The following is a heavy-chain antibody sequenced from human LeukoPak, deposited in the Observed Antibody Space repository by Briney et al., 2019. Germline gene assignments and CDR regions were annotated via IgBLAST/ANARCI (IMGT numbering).Heavy chain of an antibody. Sequence: SETLSLTRTVSGVSISSSNSYWGWIRQPPGKGLEWIGSIYYTGNTYYNASLKSQVSISIDTSENQFSLKLTSVTAADTSVYYCARQTGSGLFILPGGQGTLVTVSS. CDR2: IYYTGNT. J-gene: IGHJ4*02. D-gene: IGHD3/OR15-3a*01. V-gene: IGHV4-39*01. CDR3: ARQTGSGLFILP. CDR1: GVSISSSNSY.